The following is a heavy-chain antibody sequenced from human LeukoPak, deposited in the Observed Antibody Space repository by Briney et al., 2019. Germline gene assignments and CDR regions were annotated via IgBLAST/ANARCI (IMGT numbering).Heavy chain of an antibody. J-gene: IGHJ4*02. D-gene: IGHD4-4*01. CDR2: INHSGST. CDR1: GGSFSGYY. Sequence: KTSETLSLTCAVHGGSFSGYYWSWIRQPPGKGLEWIGEINHSGSTNYNPSLKSRVTISVDTSKNQFSLKLSSVTAADTAVYYCARGRPDYNGGYYFDYWGQGTLVTVSS. CDR3: ARGRPDYNGGYYFDY. V-gene: IGHV4-34*01.